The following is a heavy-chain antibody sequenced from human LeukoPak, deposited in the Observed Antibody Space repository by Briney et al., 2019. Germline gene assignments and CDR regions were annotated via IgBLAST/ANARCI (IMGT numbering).Heavy chain of an antibody. V-gene: IGHV4-34*01. D-gene: IGHD3-22*01. Sequence: PSETLSLTCAVYGGSFSGYYWSWIRQPPGKGLEWIGEINHSGSTNYNPSLKSRVTISVDTSKNQFSLKLSSVTAADTAVYHCARGGFSSGYYYFDYWGQGTLVTVSA. CDR2: INHSGST. CDR1: GGSFSGYY. J-gene: IGHJ4*02. CDR3: ARGGFSSGYYYFDY.